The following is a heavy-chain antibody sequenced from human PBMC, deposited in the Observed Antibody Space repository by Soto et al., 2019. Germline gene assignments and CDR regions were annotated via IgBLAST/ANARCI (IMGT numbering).Heavy chain of an antibody. CDR1: GFTFSSYS. CDR2: ISSSSSYI. V-gene: IGHV3-21*01. J-gene: IGHJ3*02. Sequence: EVQLVESGGGLVKPGGSLRLSCAASGFTFSSYSMNWVRQAPGKGLEWVSSISSSSSYIYYADSVKGRFTISRDNAKNSLYLQMNSLRAEDTAVYYCARDRGGSDDAFDIWGQGTMVTVSS. D-gene: IGHD6-25*01. CDR3: ARDRGGSDDAFDI.